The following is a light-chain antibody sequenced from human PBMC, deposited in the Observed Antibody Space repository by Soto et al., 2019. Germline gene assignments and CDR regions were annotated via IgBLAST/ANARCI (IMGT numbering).Light chain of an antibody. CDR1: QSVSSY. V-gene: IGKV3-11*01. J-gene: IGKJ4*01. Sequence: EIVLTQSPATLSLSPGERATLSCRASQSVSSYLAWYQQKPGQAPRLLIYDASNRATGIPARFSGSGSGTDFTITISSLEHEDFAVYYCKQRSNWPLTFGGGTKVEIK. CDR2: DAS. CDR3: KQRSNWPLT.